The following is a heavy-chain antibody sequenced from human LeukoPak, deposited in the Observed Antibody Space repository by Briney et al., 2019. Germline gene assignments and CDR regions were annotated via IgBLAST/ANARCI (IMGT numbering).Heavy chain of an antibody. CDR2: IYHSGST. D-gene: IGHD4-17*01. Sequence: SETLSLTRTVSGGPISSSSYYWGWIRPPPGKGLEWIGSIYHSGSTYYNPSLKSRVTISVDTSKNQFSLKLSSVTAADTAVYYCARAYGDFHYFDYWGQGTLVTVSS. CDR1: GGPISSSSYY. V-gene: IGHV4-39*01. CDR3: ARAYGDFHYFDY. J-gene: IGHJ4*02.